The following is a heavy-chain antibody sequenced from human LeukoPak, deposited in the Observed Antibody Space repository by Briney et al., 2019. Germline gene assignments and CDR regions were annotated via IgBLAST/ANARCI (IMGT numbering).Heavy chain of an antibody. CDR1: GGSISSGSYY. CDR3: ARDRDIVVVPAFDI. D-gene: IGHD2-2*01. V-gene: IGHV4-61*02. CDR2: IYASGTT. J-gene: IGHJ3*02. Sequence: SETLSLTCTVSGGSISSGSYYWSWIRQPAGKGLEWIGRIYASGTTNYNPSLKSRVTISVDTSKNQFSLKLSSVTAADTAVYYCARDRDIVVVPAFDIWGQGTMVTVSS.